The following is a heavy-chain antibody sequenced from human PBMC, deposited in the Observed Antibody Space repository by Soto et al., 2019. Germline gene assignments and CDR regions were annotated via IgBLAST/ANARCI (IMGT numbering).Heavy chain of an antibody. D-gene: IGHD2-15*01. J-gene: IGHJ4*02. CDR3: AKGGHIVVVVAASPPYYFDY. CDR2: ISGSGGST. V-gene: IGHV3-23*01. Sequence: PGGSLRLSCAASGFTFSSYAMSWVRQAPGKGLEWVSAISGSGGSTYYADSVKGRFTISRDNSKNTLYLQMNSLRAEDTAVYYCAKGGHIVVVVAASPPYYFDYWGQGTLVTVSS. CDR1: GFTFSSYA.